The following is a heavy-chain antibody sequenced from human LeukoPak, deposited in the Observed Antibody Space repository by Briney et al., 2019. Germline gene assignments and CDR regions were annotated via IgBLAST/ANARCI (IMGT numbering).Heavy chain of an antibody. V-gene: IGHV3-73*01. J-gene: IGHJ4*02. CDR3: TRVPSAGTRDY. CDR1: GFTFSSYS. Sequence: GGSLRLSCAASGFTFSSYSMNWVRQAPGKGLEWVGRIRSKANSYATAYAASVKGRFTISRDDSKNTAYLQMNSLKTEDTAVYYCTRVPSAGTRDYWGQGTLVTVSS. CDR2: IRSKANSYAT.